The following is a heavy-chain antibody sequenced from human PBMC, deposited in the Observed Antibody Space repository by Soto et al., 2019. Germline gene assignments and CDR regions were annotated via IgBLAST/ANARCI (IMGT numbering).Heavy chain of an antibody. CDR1: GFTFSNHW. J-gene: IGHJ4*02. V-gene: IGHV3-7*03. Sequence: HPGGSLRLSCAASGFTFSNHWMTWVRQAPGKGLEWVASVNQDGSEKYSVDSAKGRFTISRDNAKNPLYLQMNSLRVEDTALYYCARSSPLSHSYLDYWGQGAVVTVSS. CDR3: ARSSPLSHSYLDY. CDR2: VNQDGSEK.